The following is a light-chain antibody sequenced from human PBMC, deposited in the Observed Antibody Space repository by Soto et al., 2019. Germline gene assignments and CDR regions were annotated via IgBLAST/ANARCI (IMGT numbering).Light chain of an antibody. V-gene: IGKV2-28*01. J-gene: IGKJ2*01. Sequence: DIVMTQSPLSLAVTPGEPASISCRSSQSLLDSNGYNYLDWYLQKPGQSPQLLIYMGSYRASGVPDRFSGSGSGTDFALKISRVEAEDVGVYYCMQALRTLYTVGQRTELEIK. CDR3: MQALRTLYT. CDR1: QSLLDSNGYNY. CDR2: MGS.